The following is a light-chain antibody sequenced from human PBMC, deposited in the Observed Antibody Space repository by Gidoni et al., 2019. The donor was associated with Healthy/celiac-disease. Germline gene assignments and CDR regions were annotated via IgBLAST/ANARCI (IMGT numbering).Light chain of an antibody. Sequence: DIQMTQTPSSLSASVGDRVTITCRASQSIISYLSWYQQKPGKAPKLLIYAASSLQSGVPSRFSGSGSGTDFTLTISRLQPEDFATYYCQPSYSTPLTFGGGTKVEIK. CDR2: AAS. CDR3: QPSYSTPLT. V-gene: IGKV1-39*01. CDR1: QSIISY. J-gene: IGKJ4*01.